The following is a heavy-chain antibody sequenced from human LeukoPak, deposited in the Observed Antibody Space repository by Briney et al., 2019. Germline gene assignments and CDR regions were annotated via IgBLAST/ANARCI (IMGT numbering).Heavy chain of an antibody. D-gene: IGHD6-19*01. V-gene: IGHV3-33*01. Sequence: GGSLRLSCAASGFTFSSYGMHWVRQAPGKGLEWVAVIWYDGSNKYYADSVKGRFTISRDNSKNTLYLQMNSLRAEDTAVYYCARDLGSSGWPEYFQHWARAPWSPSPQ. J-gene: IGHJ1*01. CDR2: IWYDGSNK. CDR3: ARDLGSSGWPEYFQH. CDR1: GFTFSSYG.